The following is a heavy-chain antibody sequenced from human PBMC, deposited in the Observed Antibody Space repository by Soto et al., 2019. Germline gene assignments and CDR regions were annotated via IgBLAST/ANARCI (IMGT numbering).Heavy chain of an antibody. J-gene: IGHJ4*02. CDR2: ISYDGSNK. CDR1: GFTFSSYA. Sequence: GGSLRLSCAASGFTFSSYAMHWVRQAPGKGLEWMAVISYDGSNKYYADSVKGRFTISRDNSKNTLYLQMNSLRAEDTAEYYCAREIERLLGYWGQGTLVTVSS. CDR3: AREIERLLGY. D-gene: IGHD3-3*01. V-gene: IGHV3-30-3*01.